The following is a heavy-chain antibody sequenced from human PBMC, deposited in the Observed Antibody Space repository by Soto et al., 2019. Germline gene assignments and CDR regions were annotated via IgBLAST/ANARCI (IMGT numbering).Heavy chain of an antibody. J-gene: IGHJ4*02. CDR3: ARETAPDYYDSSGYYFDY. D-gene: IGHD3-22*01. Sequence: SETLSLTCTVSGGSISSDGYYWSWFRQHPGKGLDWIGYIYYSGYTYYNPSLKSRVTLSVDRSKNQFSLRAEDTAVYYCARETAPDYYDSSGYYFDYWGQGTLVTVSS. CDR2: IYYSGYT. V-gene: IGHV4-31*03. CDR1: GGSISSDGYY.